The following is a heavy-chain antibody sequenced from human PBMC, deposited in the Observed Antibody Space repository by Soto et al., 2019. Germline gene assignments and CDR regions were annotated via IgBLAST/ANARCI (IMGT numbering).Heavy chain of an antibody. CDR3: AKARLAEAGLGPDYDY. D-gene: IGHD6-13*01. CDR1: GFTYSSYA. J-gene: IGHJ4*02. Sequence: GSLRLYCAASGFTYSSYAVRWVRPAPGKGLESVSAISGSVGSTYDADSVNGRFTISRDNSKNTLYLQMNSLRAEATAINYWAKARLAEAGLGPDYDYWGQGTQVT. V-gene: IGHV3-23*01. CDR2: ISGSVGST.